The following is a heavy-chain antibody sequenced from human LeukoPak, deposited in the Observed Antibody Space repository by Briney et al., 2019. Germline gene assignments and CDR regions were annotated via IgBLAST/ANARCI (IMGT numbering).Heavy chain of an antibody. V-gene: IGHV4-31*03. J-gene: IGHJ4*02. CDR2: IYYSGST. CDR1: GGSISSGGYY. Sequence: SQTLSLTCTVSGGSISSGGYYWSWIRQHPGKGLEWIGYIYYSGSTYYNPSLKSRVTISVDTSKNQFSLKLSSVTAADTAVYYCASIGTMVRGATAPADYWGQGTLVTVSS. D-gene: IGHD3-10*01. CDR3: ASIGTMVRGATAPADY.